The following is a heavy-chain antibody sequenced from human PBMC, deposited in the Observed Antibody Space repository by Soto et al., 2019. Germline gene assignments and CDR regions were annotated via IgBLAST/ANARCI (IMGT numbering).Heavy chain of an antibody. CDR1: GGSISSGGYS. V-gene: IGHV4-30-2*01. D-gene: IGHD7-27*01. Sequence: TLSLTCAVSGGSISSGGYSWSWIRQPPGKGLEWIGYIYHSGSTYYNPSLKSRVTISVDRSKNQFSLKLSSVTAADTAVYYCARERDWGHAFDIWGQGTMVTVSS. CDR3: ARERDWGHAFDI. J-gene: IGHJ3*02. CDR2: IYHSGST.